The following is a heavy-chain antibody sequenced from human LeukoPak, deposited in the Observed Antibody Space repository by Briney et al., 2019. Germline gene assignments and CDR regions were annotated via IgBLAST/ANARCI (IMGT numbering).Heavy chain of an antibody. D-gene: IGHD4-23*01. J-gene: IGHJ4*02. CDR2: ISAYNGNT. CDR3: ARSGRWEEATDAVDY. CDR1: GYTFTSYG. Sequence: GASVKVSCKASGYTFTSYGISWVRQAPGQGLEWMGWISAYNGNTNYAQKLQGRVTMTTDASTSTAYMELRSLRSDDTAVYYCARSGRWEEATDAVDYWGQGTLVTVSS. V-gene: IGHV1-18*01.